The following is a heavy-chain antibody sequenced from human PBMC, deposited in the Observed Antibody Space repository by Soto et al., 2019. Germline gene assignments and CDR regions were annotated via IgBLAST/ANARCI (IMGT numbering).Heavy chain of an antibody. D-gene: IGHD4-17*01. CDR3: AKAGDYVSWYYFDY. V-gene: IGHV3-30*18. CDR1: GFTFRSYG. Sequence: ESGGGVVQPGRSLRLSCAASGFTFRSYGMHWVRQAPGKGLEWVAVISYDGSNKYYADSVKGRFTISRDNSKNTLYLQMNSLRAEDTAVYYCAKAGDYVSWYYFDYWGQGTLVTVSS. CDR2: ISYDGSNK. J-gene: IGHJ4*02.